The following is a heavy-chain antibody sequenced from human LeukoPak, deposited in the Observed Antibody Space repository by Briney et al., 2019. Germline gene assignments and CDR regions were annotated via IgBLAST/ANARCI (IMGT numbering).Heavy chain of an antibody. CDR3: ARWGAAHSTEIDAFDI. Sequence: ASVKGSCKASGYTFTSYSISWVRQAPGQGLEWMGWISAYNGNTNYAQKLQGRVTMTTDTSTSTAYMELRSLRSDDSAVYYCARWGAAHSTEIDAFDIWGQGTMVTVSS. D-gene: IGHD2-21*02. V-gene: IGHV1-18*01. J-gene: IGHJ3*02. CDR1: GYTFTSYS. CDR2: ISAYNGNT.